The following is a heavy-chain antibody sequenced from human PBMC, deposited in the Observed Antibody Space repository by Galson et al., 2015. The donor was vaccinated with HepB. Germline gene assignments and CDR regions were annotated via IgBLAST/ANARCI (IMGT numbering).Heavy chain of an antibody. D-gene: IGHD3-22*01. Sequence: SVKVSCKASEDTFGNYGINWVRQAPGQGLEWMGRIIPILGITNYAQKFQGRVTITADKSTNTVYMEMSGLRSEDTAVHFCTRDAVVYYYDSSGYSTGQSWWFDPWGQGTLVTVSS. CDR2: IIPILGIT. V-gene: IGHV1-69*04. CDR3: TRDAVVYYYDSSGYSTGQSWWFDP. J-gene: IGHJ5*02. CDR1: EDTFGNYG.